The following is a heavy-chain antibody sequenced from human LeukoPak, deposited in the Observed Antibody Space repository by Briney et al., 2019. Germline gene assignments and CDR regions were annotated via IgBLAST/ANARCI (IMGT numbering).Heavy chain of an antibody. V-gene: IGHV4-34*01. CDR2: INRIGNT. CDR1: GGSFSGYY. Sequence: SETLSLTCAVYGGSFSGYYWTWIRQSPDKGLEWIGEINRIGNTVYNSSLAGRLTFSIDTSRNHFSLILTSVTAADTAVYYCSRNFHDYSSKWGQGTLVTVSS. J-gene: IGHJ4*02. D-gene: IGHD4-11*01. CDR3: SRNFHDYSSK.